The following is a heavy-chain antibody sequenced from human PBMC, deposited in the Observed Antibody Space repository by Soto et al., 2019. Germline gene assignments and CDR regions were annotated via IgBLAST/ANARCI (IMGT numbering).Heavy chain of an antibody. CDR1: GFTFSSYS. J-gene: IGHJ4*02. V-gene: IGHV3-21*01. CDR2: ISSNSIYI. Sequence: EVQLVESGGGLVKPGGSLRLSWAASGFTFSSYSMTWVRQTPGKGLEWVSSISSNSIYIYYADSVKGRFTISRDNAKNSLYLQMNSLRAEDTAVYYCATLTGDYWGQGTLVTVSS. D-gene: IGHD3-9*01. CDR3: ATLTGDY.